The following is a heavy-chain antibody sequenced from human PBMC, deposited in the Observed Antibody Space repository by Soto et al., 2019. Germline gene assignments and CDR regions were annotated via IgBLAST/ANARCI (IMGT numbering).Heavy chain of an antibody. V-gene: IGHV3-33*01. CDR2: IWYDGSNK. D-gene: IGHD2-15*01. Sequence: QVQLVESGGGVVQPGRSLRLSCAASGFTFSSYGMHWVRQAPGKGLERVAVIWYDGSNKYYADSVKGRFTISRDNSKNTLYLQMNSLRAEDTAVYYCAREGGYCSGGSCSDGMDVWGQGTTVTVSS. J-gene: IGHJ6*02. CDR1: GFTFSSYG. CDR3: AREGGYCSGGSCSDGMDV.